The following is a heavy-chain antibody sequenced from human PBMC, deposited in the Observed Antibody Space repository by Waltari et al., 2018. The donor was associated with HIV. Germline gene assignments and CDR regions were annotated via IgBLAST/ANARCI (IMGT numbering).Heavy chain of an antibody. Sequence: QVQLQQWGAGLLKPSETLSLTCAVYGGSFSGYYWSWIRQPPGKGLEWIGEINHSGSTNYNPSLKSRVTISVDTSKNQFSLKLSSVTAADTAVYYCARGPRDYYDSSGYLDYWGQGTLVTVSS. V-gene: IGHV4-34*01. J-gene: IGHJ4*02. CDR3: ARGPRDYYDSSGYLDY. D-gene: IGHD3-22*01. CDR1: GGSFSGYY. CDR2: INHSGST.